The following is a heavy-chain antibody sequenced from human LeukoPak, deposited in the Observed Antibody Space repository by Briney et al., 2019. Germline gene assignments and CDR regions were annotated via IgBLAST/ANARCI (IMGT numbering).Heavy chain of an antibody. CDR2: INHSGST. V-gene: IGHV4-34*01. Sequence: SETLSLTCAVYGGSFSGYYWSWIRQPPGKGLEWIGEINHSGSTNYNPSLKSRVTISVDTSKNQFSLKLSSVTAADTAVYYCARGERDVVVPVRNWFDPWGQGTLVTVSS. CDR3: ARGERDVVVPVRNWFDP. J-gene: IGHJ5*02. D-gene: IGHD2-2*01. CDR1: GGSFSGYY.